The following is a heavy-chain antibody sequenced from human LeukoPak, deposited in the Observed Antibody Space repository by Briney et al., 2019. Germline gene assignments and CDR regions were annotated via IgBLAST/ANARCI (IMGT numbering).Heavy chain of an antibody. D-gene: IGHD4-17*01. V-gene: IGHV4-38-2*02. J-gene: IGHJ3*02. CDR1: GYSISSGYY. Sequence: SETLSLTCTVSGYSISSGYYWGWIRQPPGKGLEWIGSIYHSGSTYYNPSLKSRVTISVDTSKNQFSLKLSSVTAADTAVYYCARDSYGDYVVSAFDIWGQGTMVTVSS. CDR3: ARDSYGDYVVSAFDI. CDR2: IYHSGST.